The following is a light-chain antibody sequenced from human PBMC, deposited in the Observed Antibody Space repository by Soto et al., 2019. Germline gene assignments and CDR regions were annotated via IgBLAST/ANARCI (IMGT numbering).Light chain of an antibody. CDR2: EVS. V-gene: IGLV2-14*01. CDR1: SSDIGAYKY. CDR3: NSYTSSSALYV. J-gene: IGLJ1*01. Sequence: QSALTQPASVSGSPGQSITISCTGTSSDIGAYKYVSWYQQHPGKAPKLILYEVSNRPSGVSNRFSGFKSDNTASLTITGLQAEDEADYYCNSYTSSSALYVFGTGTKLTVL.